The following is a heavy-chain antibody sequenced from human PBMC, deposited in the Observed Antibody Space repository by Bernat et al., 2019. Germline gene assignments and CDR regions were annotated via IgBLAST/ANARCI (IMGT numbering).Heavy chain of an antibody. CDR3: TTDPLSGGVITG. D-gene: IGHD3-10*01. Sequence: EVQLVESGGGLVKPGGSLRLSCAASGFTFSNAWMNWVRQAPGKGLEWVGRLKGKTDGGTTDYAAPVKGRFTISRDDSNNTLYLQMNSLKTEDTAVYYCTTDPLSGGVITGWGQGTLVTVSS. V-gene: IGHV3-15*01. J-gene: IGHJ4*02. CDR2: LKGKTDGGTT. CDR1: GFTFSNAW.